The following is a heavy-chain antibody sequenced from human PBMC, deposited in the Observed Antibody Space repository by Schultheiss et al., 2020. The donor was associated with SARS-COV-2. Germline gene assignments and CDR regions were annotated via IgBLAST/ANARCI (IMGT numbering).Heavy chain of an antibody. J-gene: IGHJ4*02. CDR2: IYYTGIT. CDR3: ARAARVEQLFSVRGGHLDY. CDR1: GSPISGYF. Sequence: SETLSLTCTVSGSPISGYFWTWIRQPPGKGLEQVGNIYYTGITKYSPSLKSRITISVDTSKKQFSLRLGSVTAADTAVYYCARAARVEQLFSVRGGHLDYWGRGTQVTVSS. D-gene: IGHD3-10*01. V-gene: IGHV4-59*01.